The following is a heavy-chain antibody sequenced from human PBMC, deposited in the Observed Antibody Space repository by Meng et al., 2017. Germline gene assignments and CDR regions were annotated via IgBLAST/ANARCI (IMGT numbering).Heavy chain of an antibody. CDR1: GYTFTGYY. D-gene: IGHD3-22*01. CDR3: AREDYYDSSGYYGY. Sequence: ASVKVSCKASGYTFTGYYMHWVRQAPGQGLEWMGRINPNSGGTNYAQKFQGRVTMTRDTSIGTAYTELSRLRSDDTAVYYCAREDYYDSSGYYGYWGQGTLVTVSS. V-gene: IGHV1-2*06. J-gene: IGHJ4*02. CDR2: INPNSGGT.